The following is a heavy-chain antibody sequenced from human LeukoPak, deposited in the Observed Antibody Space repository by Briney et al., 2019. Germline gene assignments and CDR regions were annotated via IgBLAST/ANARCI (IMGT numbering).Heavy chain of an antibody. D-gene: IGHD3-22*01. V-gene: IGHV3-23*01. CDR1: GFTVNNNY. CDR3: AKTPSGVLVIVVVDS. J-gene: IGHJ5*02. CDR2: ISGSGGST. Sequence: GGSLRLSCAVSGFTVNNNYMSWVRQAPGKGLEWVSAISGSGGSTYYADSVKGRFTISRDNSKNTLYLQMNSLRAEDTAVYYCAKTPSGVLVIVVVDSWGQGALVTVSS.